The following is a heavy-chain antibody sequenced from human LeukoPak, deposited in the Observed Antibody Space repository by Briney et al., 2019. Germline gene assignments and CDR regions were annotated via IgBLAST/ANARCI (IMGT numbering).Heavy chain of an antibody. V-gene: IGHV4-39*01. CDR2: LYYSGST. J-gene: IGHJ4*02. CDR3: ASAATFSVDY. Sequence: SETLSLTCTVSGGSVSSSFYYWGWIRQPPGKGLEWIGSLYYSGSTHYSPSLKSRVTMSVDTSKNQFSLNLSSVTAADTAVFFCASAATFSVDYWGQGTLVTVSS. D-gene: IGHD2-15*01. CDR1: GGSVSSSFYY.